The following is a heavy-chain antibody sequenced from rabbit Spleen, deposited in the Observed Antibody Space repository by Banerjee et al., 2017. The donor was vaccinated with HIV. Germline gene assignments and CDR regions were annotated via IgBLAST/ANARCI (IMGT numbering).Heavy chain of an antibody. D-gene: IGHD8-1*01. V-gene: IGHV1S47*01. CDR3: ARTGSSWSLNL. CDR2: IDPVFGIA. J-gene: IGHJ3*01. Sequence: QEHLVESGGGLVQPGGSLKLSCKASRFDFNSGGVSWVRQAPGKGLEWIGSIDPVFGIANYASWVNGRFTISRDNAQNTVGLQLNSLTAADTATYFCARTGSSWSLNLWCQGTLVTVS. CDR1: RFDFNSGG.